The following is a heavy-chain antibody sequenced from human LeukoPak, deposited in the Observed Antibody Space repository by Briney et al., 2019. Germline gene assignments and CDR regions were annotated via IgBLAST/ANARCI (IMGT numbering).Heavy chain of an antibody. CDR2: INPRGGST. Sequence: ASVKVSCKASGYTFTSYYMHWMRQAPGQGPEWMGIINPRGGSTDYAQKFQGRITMTSDTSTSTAYMELRSLRSDGTAVYYCARDPGLRYCSSTSCYDSYYFDYWGQGTLVTVSS. V-gene: IGHV1-46*01. CDR3: ARDPGLRYCSSTSCYDSYYFDY. CDR1: GYTFTSYY. D-gene: IGHD2-2*01. J-gene: IGHJ4*02.